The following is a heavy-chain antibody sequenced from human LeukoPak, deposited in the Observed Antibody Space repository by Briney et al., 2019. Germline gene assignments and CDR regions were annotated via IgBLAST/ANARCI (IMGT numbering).Heavy chain of an antibody. Sequence: SETLSLTCTVSGGSISSSSYYWGWIRQPPGKGLEWIGSIYYSGSTYYNPSLKSRVTISVDTSKNQFSLKLSSVTAADTAVYYCARQCCGSGRLGDFDYWGQGTLVTVSS. CDR3: ARQCCGSGRLGDFDY. V-gene: IGHV4-39*01. J-gene: IGHJ4*02. CDR2: IYYSGST. CDR1: GGSISSSSYY. D-gene: IGHD3-10*01.